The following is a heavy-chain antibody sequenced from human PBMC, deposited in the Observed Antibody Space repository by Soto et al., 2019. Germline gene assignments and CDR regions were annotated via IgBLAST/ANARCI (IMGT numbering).Heavy chain of an antibody. CDR1: GYSFTSYW. Sequence: GESLKISCKGSGYSFTSYWISWVRQMPGKGLEWMGRIDPSDSYTNYSPSFQGHVTISADKSISTAYLQWSSLKASDTAMYYCATHGGYSGYDRDYYYYYGMDVWGQGTTVTVSS. CDR2: IDPSDSYT. J-gene: IGHJ6*02. D-gene: IGHD5-12*01. CDR3: ATHGGYSGYDRDYYYYYGMDV. V-gene: IGHV5-10-1*01.